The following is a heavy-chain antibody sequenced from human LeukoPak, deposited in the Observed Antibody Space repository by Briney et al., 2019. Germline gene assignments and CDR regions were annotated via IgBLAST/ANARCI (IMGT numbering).Heavy chain of an antibody. CDR2: ITSSSRYI. V-gene: IGHV3-21*01. CDR1: GFSFTNYR. J-gene: IGHJ4*02. D-gene: IGHD5-18*01. Sequence: PGGSLRLSCAASGFSFTNYRMNWVRPAPGKGLTWVSSITSSSRYIYYADSMKGRFTISRDNAKNSLYLQMNSLRAEDTAVYYCTRNYPIYNYGSFFDFGGQGTLVTVAS. CDR3: TRNYPIYNYGSFFDF.